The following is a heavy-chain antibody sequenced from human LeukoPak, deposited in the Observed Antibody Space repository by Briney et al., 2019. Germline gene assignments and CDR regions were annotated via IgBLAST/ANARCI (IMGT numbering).Heavy chain of an antibody. V-gene: IGHV3-15*01. J-gene: IGHJ6*03. CDR3: TTESPLRDPFYYYYYYMDV. CDR2: IKSKTDGGTT. CDR1: GFTFSHAW. Sequence: GGSLRLSCAASGFTFSHAWMSWVRQAPGKGLEWVGRIKSKTDGGTTDYAAPVKGRFTISRDDSKNTLYLQMNSLKTEDTAVYYCTTESPLRDPFYYYYYYMDVWGKGTTVTASS.